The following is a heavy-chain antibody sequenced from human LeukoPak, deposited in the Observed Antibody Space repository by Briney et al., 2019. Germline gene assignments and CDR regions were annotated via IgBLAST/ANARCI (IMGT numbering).Heavy chain of an antibody. CDR3: ARIWLTRSYYFDY. J-gene: IGHJ4*02. CDR1: GFSLSTSGVC. CDR2: IDWDDDK. Sequence: SGPALVKPTQTLTLTCTFSGFSLSTSGVCVSWIRHPSGKALEWLARIDWDDDKYYSTSLKTRLTISKDTSKNQVVLTMTNMDPVDTATYYCARIWLTRSYYFDYWGQGTLVTVSS. V-gene: IGHV2-70*11. D-gene: IGHD5-12*01.